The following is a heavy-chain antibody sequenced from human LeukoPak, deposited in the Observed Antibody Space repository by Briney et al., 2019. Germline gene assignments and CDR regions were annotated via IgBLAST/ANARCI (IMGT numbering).Heavy chain of an antibody. CDR2: IYLTGST. Sequence: SETLSLTCTVTSDSISRSYFYWGWVRQPPGKGLEWIGSIYLTGSTYYNSSLKSRLTISLDTSRDQFSLKLSSVTAADTAVYYCARLGDSGYYADFWGQGTLVTVSS. V-gene: IGHV4-39*01. J-gene: IGHJ4*02. D-gene: IGHD3-22*01. CDR1: SDSISRSYFY. CDR3: ARLGDSGYYADF.